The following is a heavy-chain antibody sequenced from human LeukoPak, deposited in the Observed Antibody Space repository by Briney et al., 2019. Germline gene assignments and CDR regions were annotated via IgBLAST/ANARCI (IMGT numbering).Heavy chain of an antibody. D-gene: IGHD3-22*01. Sequence: PGGSLRLSCAASGFTFRKYWMNWVRQAPGKGLEWVANIKQDGSQKNFVDSVKGRFTISRDNAKNSLYLQMNSLRAEDTAVYYCARDQYYYDSSGYPYYFDYWGQGTLVTVSS. J-gene: IGHJ4*02. V-gene: IGHV3-7*01. CDR2: IKQDGSQK. CDR3: ARDQYYYDSSGYPYYFDY. CDR1: GFTFRKYW.